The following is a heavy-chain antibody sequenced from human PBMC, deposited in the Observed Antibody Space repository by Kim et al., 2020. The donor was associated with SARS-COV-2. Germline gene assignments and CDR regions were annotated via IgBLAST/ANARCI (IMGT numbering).Heavy chain of an antibody. Sequence: GGSLRLSCAASKFTSSSYMMTWVRQAPGKGLEWVATIKKDGGDKYYVDSVKARFTVSRDDAKNLLYLQMNSLRAEDTAVYYCATGTGSFWGQGTLVTVSS. V-gene: IGHV3-7*01. D-gene: IGHD3-10*01. CDR3: ATGTGSF. J-gene: IGHJ4*02. CDR1: KFTSSSYM. CDR2: IKKDGGDK.